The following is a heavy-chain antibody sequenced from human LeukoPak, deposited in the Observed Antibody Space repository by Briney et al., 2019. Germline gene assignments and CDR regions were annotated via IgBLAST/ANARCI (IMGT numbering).Heavy chain of an antibody. CDR2: ISAYNGNT. CDR1: GYTFTSYG. Sequence: ASVKVSCKASGYTFTSYGISWVRQAPGQGLEWMGWISAYNGNTNYAQKLQGRVTMTTDTSTSTAYMELRSLRSDDTAVYYCARASNPTLYDFWSVSTDFFDYWGQGTLVSVSS. J-gene: IGHJ4*02. V-gene: IGHV1-18*01. CDR3: ARASNPTLYDFWSVSTDFFDY. D-gene: IGHD3-3*01.